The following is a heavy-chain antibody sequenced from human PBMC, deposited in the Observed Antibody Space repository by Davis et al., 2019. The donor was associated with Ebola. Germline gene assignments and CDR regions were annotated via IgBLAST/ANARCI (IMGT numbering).Heavy chain of an antibody. V-gene: IGHV3-30-3*01. J-gene: IGHJ4*02. D-gene: IGHD4-17*01. CDR2: ISYDGSNK. CDR3: ARRRGDYIDSLTDS. CDR1: GFTFSSYA. Sequence: PGGSLRLSCAASGFTFSSYAMHWVRQAPGKGLEWAAVISYDGSNKYYADSVKGRFTISRDNSKNTLYLQMNSLRAEDTAVYYCARRRGDYIDSLTDSWGQGTLVTVSS.